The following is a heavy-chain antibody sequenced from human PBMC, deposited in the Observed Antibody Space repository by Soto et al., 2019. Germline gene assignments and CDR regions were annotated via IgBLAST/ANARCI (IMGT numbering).Heavy chain of an antibody. V-gene: IGHV3-33*01. J-gene: IGHJ6*02. Sequence: PGGSLLLSCSASGVTFSNYGMHWVRQAPGKGLEWVAIIWYDGSNDYYVDSVKGRFTISRDNSKNTLSLQMNSLRAEDTAVYYCARDRWEFQLFYYGLDVWGQGTTVTVSS. CDR3: ARDRWEFQLFYYGLDV. CDR1: GVTFSNYG. CDR2: IWYDGSND. D-gene: IGHD1-26*01.